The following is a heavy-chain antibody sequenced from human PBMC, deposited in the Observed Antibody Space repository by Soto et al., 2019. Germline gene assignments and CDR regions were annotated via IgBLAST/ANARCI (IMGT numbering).Heavy chain of an antibody. J-gene: IGHJ5*02. V-gene: IGHV1-18*01. CDR1: GYTFTNFG. CDR3: ARDPRYCSGDTCNNWFDP. Sequence: ASVKVSCKASGYTFTNFGINWVRQAPGQGLEWMGWINHDNGNTEYAQKVQGRVTLSTDTSTRTAYMEVRSLRSDDTAVYYCARDPRYCSGDTCNNWFDPWGQGTLVTVSS. D-gene: IGHD2-15*01. CDR2: INHDNGNT.